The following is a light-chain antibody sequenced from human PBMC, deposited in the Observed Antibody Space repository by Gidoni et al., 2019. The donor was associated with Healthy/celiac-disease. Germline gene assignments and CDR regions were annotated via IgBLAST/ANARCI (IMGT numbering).Light chain of an antibody. CDR2: EAS. V-gene: IGKV3-11*01. CDR1: QSVSSY. CDR3: QQRSNWSYT. Sequence: IVLTQSPATLSLSPGERATLSCRASQSVSSYLAWYQQKPGQAPRLLIYEASNRATGIPARFSGSGSGTDFTLTISSLEPEDFAVYYCQQRSNWSYTFGQGTKLEIK. J-gene: IGKJ2*01.